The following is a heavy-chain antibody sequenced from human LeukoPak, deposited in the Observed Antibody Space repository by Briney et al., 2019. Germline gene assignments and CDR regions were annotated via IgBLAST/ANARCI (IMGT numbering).Heavy chain of an antibody. CDR1: GDSISNYY. Sequence: SETLSLTCTVSGDSISNYYWSWIRQPPGKGLEWIGYIYYSGSTNYNPSLKSRVTISVDTSKNQFSLKLSSVTAADTAVYYCARVRTGLYDAFDIWGKGTMVTVSS. J-gene: IGHJ3*02. D-gene: IGHD4-17*01. V-gene: IGHV4-59*01. CDR3: ARVRTGLYDAFDI. CDR2: IYYSGST.